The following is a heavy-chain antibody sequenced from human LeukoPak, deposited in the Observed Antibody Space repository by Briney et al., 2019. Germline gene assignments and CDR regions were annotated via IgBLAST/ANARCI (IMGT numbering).Heavy chain of an antibody. V-gene: IGHV4-38-2*02. CDR2: IYHSGST. CDR1: GYSISSGYY. J-gene: IGHJ4*02. Sequence: SETLSLTCTVSGYSISSGYYWGWIRQPPGKGLEWIGSIYHSGSTYYNPSLKSRVTISVDTPKNQFSLKLSSVTAADTAVYYCARGVGATFYFDYWGQGTLVTVSS. D-gene: IGHD1-26*01. CDR3: ARGVGATFYFDY.